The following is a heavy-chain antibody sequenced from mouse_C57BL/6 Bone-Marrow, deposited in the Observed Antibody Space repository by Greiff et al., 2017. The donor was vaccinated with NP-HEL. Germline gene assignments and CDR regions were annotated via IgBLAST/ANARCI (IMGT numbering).Heavy chain of an antibody. D-gene: IGHD1-1*01. CDR2: LSYSGST. V-gene: IGHV3-1*01. J-gene: IGHJ4*01. CDR1: GYSITSGYD. Sequence: ESGPGMVKPSQSLSLTCTVTGYSITSGYDWHWIRHFPGNKLEWMGYLSYSGSTNYNPSLKSRISITHDTSKNHFFLKLNSVTTEDTATYYCARDYYGEGAMDYWGQGTSVTVSS. CDR3: ARDYYGEGAMDY.